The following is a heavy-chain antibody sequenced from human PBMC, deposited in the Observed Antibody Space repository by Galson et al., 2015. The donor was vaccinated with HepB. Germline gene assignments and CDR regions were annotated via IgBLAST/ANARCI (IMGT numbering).Heavy chain of an antibody. V-gene: IGHV6-1*01. CDR3: ARDKREATIFGVVIKVTFRYYFDY. Sequence: CAISGDSVSSNSAAWNWIRQSPSRGLEWLGRTYYRSKWYTDYAVSVKSRITINPDTSENQFSLQLNSVTPEDTAVYYCARDKREATIFGVVIKVTFRYYFDYWGQGSLITVSS. J-gene: IGHJ4*02. CDR2: TYYRSKWYT. CDR1: GDSVSSNSAA. D-gene: IGHD3-3*01.